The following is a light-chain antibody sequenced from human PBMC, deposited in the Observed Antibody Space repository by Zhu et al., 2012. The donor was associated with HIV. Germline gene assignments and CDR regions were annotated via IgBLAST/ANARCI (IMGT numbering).Light chain of an antibody. Sequence: EIVLTQSPGTLSLSPGERATLSCRASQSVSSSYLAWYQQKPGQAPRLLIYGASSRATGIPDRFSGSESGTDFTLTISRLEPEDFAVYYCQQYDSTSGFTFGPGTKVD. CDR1: QSVSSSY. V-gene: IGKV3-20*01. CDR2: GAS. J-gene: IGKJ3*01. CDR3: QQYDSTSGFT.